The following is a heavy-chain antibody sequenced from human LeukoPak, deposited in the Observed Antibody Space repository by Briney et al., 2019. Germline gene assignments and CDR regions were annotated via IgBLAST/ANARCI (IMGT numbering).Heavy chain of an antibody. CDR2: ISGSGGST. V-gene: IGHV3-23*01. D-gene: IGHD3-3*01. J-gene: IGHJ4*02. CDR1: GFTFSSYA. CDR3: ASRGWDAYTIHYFDY. Sequence: SGGSLRLSCAASGFTFSSYAMSWVRQAPGKGLEWVSAISGSGGSTYYADSVKGRFTISRDNSKNTLYLQMNSLRAEDTSIYYCASRGWDAYTIHYFDYWGQGTLVTVSS.